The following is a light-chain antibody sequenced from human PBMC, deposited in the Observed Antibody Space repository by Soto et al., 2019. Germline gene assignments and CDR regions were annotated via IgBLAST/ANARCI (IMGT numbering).Light chain of an antibody. CDR1: QSLLYSSNNKNY. CDR2: WAS. J-gene: IGKJ1*01. V-gene: IGKV4-1*01. CDR3: QQYHTIPWT. Sequence: DIVMTQSPDSLAVSLGEGATIYCKSSQSLLYSSNNKNYLAWYQQKPGQPPKLLIYWASTRQSGVPDRFGGSGSGTDFTLSISSLQAEDVALYYCQQYHTIPWTFGHGTKVEIK.